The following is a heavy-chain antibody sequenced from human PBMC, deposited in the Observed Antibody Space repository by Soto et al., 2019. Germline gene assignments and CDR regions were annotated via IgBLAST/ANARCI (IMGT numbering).Heavy chain of an antibody. J-gene: IGHJ4*02. V-gene: IGHV3-30*18. CDR2: ISYDGSNK. Sequence: GGSLRLSCAASGFTFSSYGMHWVRQAPGKGLEWVAVISYDGSNKYYADSVKGRFTISRDNSKNTLYLQMNSLRAEDTAVYYCANGYSSGWSTFDYWGRGTLVTVSS. CDR1: GFTFSSYG. D-gene: IGHD6-19*01. CDR3: ANGYSSGWSTFDY.